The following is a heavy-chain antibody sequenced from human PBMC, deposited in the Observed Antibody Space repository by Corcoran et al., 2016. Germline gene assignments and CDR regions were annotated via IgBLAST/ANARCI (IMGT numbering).Heavy chain of an antibody. CDR1: GLTFSNYG. CDR3: ATDRDGGYQGGGYFDH. Sequence: QVHLVESGGGVVQPGRSLRLSCAASGLTFSNYGMHWVRQAPGKGLEWVAFIWYDGSNKYYADSVRGRFTISRDSSKNTLFLQLNSLSADDTAGYYCATDRDGGYQGGGYFDHWGQGALVIVSS. CDR2: IWYDGSNK. V-gene: IGHV3-33*01. D-gene: IGHD5-12*01. J-gene: IGHJ4*02.